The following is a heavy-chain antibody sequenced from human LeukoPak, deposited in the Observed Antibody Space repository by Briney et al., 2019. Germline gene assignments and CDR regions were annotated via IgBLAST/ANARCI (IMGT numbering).Heavy chain of an antibody. D-gene: IGHD3-10*01. Sequence: ASVKVSCKASGYTFTSYGISWVRQAPGQGLEWMGWINPNSGGTNYAQKFQGRVTMTRDTSISTAYMELSRLRSDDTAVYYCARRRMVRGVIITTHAFDIWGQGTMVTVSS. CDR1: GYTFTSYG. V-gene: IGHV1-2*02. CDR2: INPNSGGT. CDR3: ARRRMVRGVIITTHAFDI. J-gene: IGHJ3*02.